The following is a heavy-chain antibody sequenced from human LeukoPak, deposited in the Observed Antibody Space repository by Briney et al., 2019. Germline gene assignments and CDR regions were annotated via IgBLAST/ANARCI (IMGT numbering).Heavy chain of an antibody. Sequence: GGSLRLSCAASGFTFSSYGMHWVRQAPGKGLEWVAVIWYDGSNKYYADSVKGRFTISRDNSKNTLYLQMNSLGAEDTAVYYCARGFNVVVPAAGTVGAFDIWGQGTMVTVSS. CDR2: IWYDGSNK. D-gene: IGHD2-2*01. CDR1: GFTFSSYG. CDR3: ARGFNVVVPAAGTVGAFDI. J-gene: IGHJ3*02. V-gene: IGHV3-33*01.